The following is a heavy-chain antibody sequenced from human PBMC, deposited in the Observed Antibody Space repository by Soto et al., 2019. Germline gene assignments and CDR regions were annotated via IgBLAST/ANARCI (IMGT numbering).Heavy chain of an antibody. CDR1: GFTFSSYA. J-gene: IGHJ3*02. V-gene: IGHV3-23*01. CDR3: AKDLYCSGGSCYLYAFDI. Sequence: GGSLRLSCAASGFTFSSYAMSWVRQAPGKGLEWVSAISGSGGSTYYADSVKGRFTISRDNSKNTLYLQMNSLRAEDTAVYYCAKDLYCSGGSCYLYAFDIWGQGTMVTVSS. CDR2: ISGSGGST. D-gene: IGHD2-15*01.